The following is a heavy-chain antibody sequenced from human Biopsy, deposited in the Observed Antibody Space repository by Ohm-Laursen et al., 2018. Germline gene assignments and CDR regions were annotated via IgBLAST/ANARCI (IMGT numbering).Heavy chain of an antibody. V-gene: IGHV1-46*01. Sequence: ASVKVSCKPSGYSFTSYYMHWVRQPPGQGLEWMGMINPSGSTTSYPQIFQGRVTMTRDTSKSTVYMELSSLRSADTAVYFCARNTGWYGDLYYFDYWGQGTLVTVSS. J-gene: IGHJ4*02. D-gene: IGHD6-19*01. CDR1: GYSFTSYY. CDR2: INPSGSTT. CDR3: ARNTGWYGDLYYFDY.